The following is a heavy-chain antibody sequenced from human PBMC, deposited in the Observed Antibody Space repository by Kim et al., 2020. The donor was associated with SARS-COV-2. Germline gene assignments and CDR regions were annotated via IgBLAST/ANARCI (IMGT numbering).Heavy chain of an antibody. D-gene: IGHD5-12*01. Sequence: SLKSRVTISVDTSKNQFSLKLSSVTAADTAVYYCARHGEMATTGFGAFDIWGQGTMVTVSS. J-gene: IGHJ3*02. V-gene: IGHV4-59*08. CDR3: ARHGEMATTGFGAFDI.